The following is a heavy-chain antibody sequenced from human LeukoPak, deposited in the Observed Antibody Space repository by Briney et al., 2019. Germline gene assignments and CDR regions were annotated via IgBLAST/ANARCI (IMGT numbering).Heavy chain of an antibody. CDR1: GFTFSSYG. V-gene: IGHV3-30*02. J-gene: IGHJ4*02. D-gene: IGHD6-13*01. CDR2: IRYDGSNK. CDR3: AKDLVAAAEVWIDY. Sequence: GGSLRLSCAASGFTFSSYGMHWVRQAPGKGQEWVAFIRYDGSNKYYADSVKGRFTISRDNSKNTLYLQMNSLRADDTAVYYCAKDLVAAAEVWIDYWGQGTLVTVSS.